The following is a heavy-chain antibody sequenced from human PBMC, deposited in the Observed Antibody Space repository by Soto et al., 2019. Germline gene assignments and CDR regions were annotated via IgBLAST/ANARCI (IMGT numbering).Heavy chain of an antibody. CDR2: VRGGGTT. V-gene: IGHV3-53*01. Sequence: GGSLRLSCAASGFTASSHYMNWVRQAPGKGLEWVSIVRGGGTTYYADSVKGRFTVSRDNSKNTLYLQMDSLRVEDTAVYYCARNSMMDVWGQGTSVTVSS. J-gene: IGHJ6*02. CDR1: GFTASSHY. CDR3: ARNSMMDV.